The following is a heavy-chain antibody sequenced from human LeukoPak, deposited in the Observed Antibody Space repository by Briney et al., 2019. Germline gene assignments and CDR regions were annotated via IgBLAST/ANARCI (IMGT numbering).Heavy chain of an antibody. J-gene: IGHJ4*02. CDR3: ARVSSGWYYFDY. Sequence: PSGTLSLTCTVSGGSISSYYWSWIRQPPGKGLEWIGYIYYSGGTSYNPSLKSRVTISVDTSKNQFSLKLSSVTAADTAVYYCARVSSGWYYFDYWGQGTLVTVSS. CDR1: GGSISSYY. D-gene: IGHD6-19*01. CDR2: IYYSGGT. V-gene: IGHV4-59*01.